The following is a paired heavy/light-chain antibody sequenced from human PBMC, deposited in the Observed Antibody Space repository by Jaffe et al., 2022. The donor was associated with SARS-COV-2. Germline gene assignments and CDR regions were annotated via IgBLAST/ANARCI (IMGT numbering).Light chain of an antibody. CDR2: WTS. V-gene: IGKV4-1*01. CDR1: QNVLYSSNNENH. J-gene: IGKJ2*01. CDR3: QQYYSIPYT. Sequence: DIVMTQSPDSLAVSLGERATINCKSSQNVLYSSNNENHLAWYQQKPGQPPKLLIYWTSTRQPGVPDRFSGSGSGTDFTLTISSLQAEDVAVYYCQQYYSIPYTFGQGTKLEIK.
Heavy chain of an antibody. CDR2: ISYDGSNK. CDR1: GFTFRTYT. D-gene: IGHD6-19*01. Sequence: QVQLVESGGGVVQPGRSLRLSCATSGFTFRTYTMLWVRQAPGKGLEWVASISYDGSNKYYADSVEGRFTISRDNSRNTLYVQMNGLRADDTAVYYCAREGATTTSGVPFDYWGQGTLVTVSS. J-gene: IGHJ4*02. CDR3: AREGATTTSGVPFDY. V-gene: IGHV3-30*04.